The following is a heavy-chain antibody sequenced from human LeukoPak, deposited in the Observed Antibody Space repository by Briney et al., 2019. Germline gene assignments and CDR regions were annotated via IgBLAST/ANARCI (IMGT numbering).Heavy chain of an antibody. CDR3: AREVSEGFDF. V-gene: IGHV3-21*01. CDR2: FGTRSTSV. D-gene: IGHD3-22*01. CDR1: GFTFSGYS. Sequence: PGGSLRLSCTASGFTFSGYSMNWIRQAPGKGLEWVSSFGTRSTSVYHAGSVKGRFAISRDKAKNSLYLQMNSLRAEDTALYYCAREVSEGFDFWGQGTLVTVSS. J-gene: IGHJ4*02.